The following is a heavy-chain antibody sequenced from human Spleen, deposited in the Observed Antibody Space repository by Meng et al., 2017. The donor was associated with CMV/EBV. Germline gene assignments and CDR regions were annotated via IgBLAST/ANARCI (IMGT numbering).Heavy chain of an antibody. V-gene: IGHV3-11*04. CDR3: ARDSSAVHNWLDS. J-gene: IGHJ5*01. D-gene: IGHD1-26*01. CDR2: ISSSGSIT. CDR1: GITFSDDY. Sequence: AAGITFSDDYMTGIRQAQGKGLEWVSYISSSGSITKYLDSVKGRFTISRDNAKNSLFLQMNSLRVEDTAVYYCARDSSAVHNWLDSWGQGTLVTVSS.